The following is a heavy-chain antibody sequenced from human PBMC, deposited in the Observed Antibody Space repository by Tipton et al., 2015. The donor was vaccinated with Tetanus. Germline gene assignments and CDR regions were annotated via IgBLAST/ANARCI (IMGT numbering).Heavy chain of an antibody. J-gene: IGHJ4*02. V-gene: IGHV4-31*03. CDR2: IYYTALT. D-gene: IGHD5-18*01. CDR3: ARGLPREPFYLDY. Sequence: TLSLTCTVSGASINAGGYLWTWVRQHPGKGLEWIGNIYYTALTSYTPSLNSRVSISVDTSENQFSLRLTSVTAADTAVYFCARGLPREPFYLDYCGQGKQVTVSS. CDR1: GASINAGGYL.